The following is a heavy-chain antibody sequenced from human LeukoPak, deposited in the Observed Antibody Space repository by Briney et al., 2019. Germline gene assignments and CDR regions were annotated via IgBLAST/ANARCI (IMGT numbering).Heavy chain of an antibody. Sequence: PGGSLRLTCGASGFTFNNFWMHWVRQAPGKGLEWVSRINSDGTTTNYADSVKGRFTVSRDNAKNTVFLQMSSLRVEDTAVFYCARDYFDSSGYTGLSYWGQGTVVTVSS. V-gene: IGHV3-74*01. J-gene: IGHJ4*02. CDR2: INSDGTTT. D-gene: IGHD3-22*01. CDR1: GFTFNNFW. CDR3: ARDYFDSSGYTGLSY.